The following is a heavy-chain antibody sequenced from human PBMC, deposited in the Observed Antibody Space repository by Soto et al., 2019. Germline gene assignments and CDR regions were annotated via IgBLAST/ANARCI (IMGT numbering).Heavy chain of an antibody. CDR3: ARVKGYFGTYYDXWSGYYKGGDYYYGMDV. V-gene: IGHV1-18*01. CDR1: GYTFTSYG. J-gene: IGHJ6*02. Sequence: ASVKVSCKASGYTFTSYGISWVRQAPGQGLEWMGWISAYNGNTNYAQKLQGRVTMTTDTSTSTAYMELRSLRSDDTAVYYCARVKGYFGTYYDXWSGYYKGGDYYYGMDVWGQGTTVTVSS. D-gene: IGHD3-3*01. CDR2: ISAYNGNT.